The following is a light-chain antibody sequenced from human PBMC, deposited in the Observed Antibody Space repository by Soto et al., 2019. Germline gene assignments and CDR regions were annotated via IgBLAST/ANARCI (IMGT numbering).Light chain of an antibody. J-gene: IGKJ2*01. CDR3: QRYNSYHT. Sequence: DIQMTQSPSTLSASVGDRVTITCRASQSISSWLAWYQQKPGKAPKFLIYDASSLESGVPSRFSSSGSGTEFTLTISSLQPHDFATYSCQRYNSYHTFGQATKLESK. CDR1: QSISSW. V-gene: IGKV1-5*01. CDR2: DAS.